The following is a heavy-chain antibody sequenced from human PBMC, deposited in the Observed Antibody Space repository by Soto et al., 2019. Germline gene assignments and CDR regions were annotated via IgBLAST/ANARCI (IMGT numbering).Heavy chain of an antibody. CDR1: GGSLSTYY. Sequence: SETLSLTCTVSGGSLSTYYWSWIRQPPGKGLEWIGYIYYSGSTNYNPSLKSRVTISVDTSKNQFSLKLSSVTAADTAVYYCAKAGGGYTKWHFDSWGHGSLVTVSS. V-gene: IGHV4-59*01. J-gene: IGHJ4*01. D-gene: IGHD5-12*01. CDR2: IYYSGST. CDR3: AKAGGGYTKWHFDS.